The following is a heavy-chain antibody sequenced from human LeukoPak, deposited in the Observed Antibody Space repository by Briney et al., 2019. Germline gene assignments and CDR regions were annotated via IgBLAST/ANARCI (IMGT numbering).Heavy chain of an antibody. V-gene: IGHV3-30*03. CDR1: GFTFSNYG. D-gene: IGHD3-10*01. CDR3: ARDIYGSGSYFSSYYYYGMDV. CDR2: ISDDGSRK. Sequence: GRSLRLSCAASGFTFSNYGMYWVRQAPGTGLEWVTFISDDGSRKYYVDSVKGRFTISRDNSKNTLYLQMNSLRAEDTAVYYCARDIYGSGSYFSSYYYYGMDVWGKGTTVTVSS. J-gene: IGHJ6*04.